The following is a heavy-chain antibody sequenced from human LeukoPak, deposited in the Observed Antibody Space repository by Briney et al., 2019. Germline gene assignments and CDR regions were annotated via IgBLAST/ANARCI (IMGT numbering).Heavy chain of an antibody. D-gene: IGHD6-13*01. Sequence: PGGSLRLSCAASGFTFSSYAMSWVRQAPGKGLEWVSAISGSGGSTYYADSVKGRFTISRDNSKNTLYLQMNSLRAEDTAVYYCAKLPGFGELPPWLAAAGVDYWGQGTLVTVSS. CDR3: AKLPGFGELPPWLAAAGVDY. J-gene: IGHJ4*02. CDR1: GFTFSSYA. CDR2: ISGSGGST. V-gene: IGHV3-23*01.